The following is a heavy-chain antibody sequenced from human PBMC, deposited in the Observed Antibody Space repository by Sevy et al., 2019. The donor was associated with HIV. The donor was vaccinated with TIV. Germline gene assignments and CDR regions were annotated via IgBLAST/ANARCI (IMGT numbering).Heavy chain of an antibody. CDR2: ISPFNGDT. J-gene: IGHJ4*02. D-gene: IGHD2-15*01. CDR1: GYTFTSYR. Sequence: ASVKVYCQASGYTFTSYRIYWVRQAPGQGLEWMGWISPFNGDTNYAQKLQGRVTMITDTSTNTAYMEMRSLRSDETAVYYCARAYCSGGSCYSLAYWGQGTLVTVSS. CDR3: ARAYCSGGSCYSLAY. V-gene: IGHV1-18*01.